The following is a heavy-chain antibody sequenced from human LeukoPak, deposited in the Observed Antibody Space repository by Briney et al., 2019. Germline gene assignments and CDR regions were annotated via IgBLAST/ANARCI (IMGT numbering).Heavy chain of an antibody. CDR2: ISGNGGST. Sequence: PGGSLRLSCAASGFTFSSYAMSWVRQAPGKGPEWVSSISGNGGSTYYADSMKGHFTISRDNSNSTLYLQMDSLRAEDTAFYYCAKDRTDCTSASCYYWHFDLWGRGTLVTVSS. CDR3: AKDRTDCTSASCYYWHFDL. V-gene: IGHV3-23*01. D-gene: IGHD2-8*01. J-gene: IGHJ2*01. CDR1: GFTFSSYA.